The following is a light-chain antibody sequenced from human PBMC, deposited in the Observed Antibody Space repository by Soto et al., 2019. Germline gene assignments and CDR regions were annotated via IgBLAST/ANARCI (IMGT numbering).Light chain of an antibody. CDR3: QQYDNWPLT. CDR1: QSVRSN. Sequence: EVVMTQSPATLSVSPGEGATLSCRASQSVRSNLAWYQKKPGQSHRLLIYGASTRATAVPARFSGSGSGTEFPLTLSSMQSEDFAVYYCQQYDNWPLTFGGGTQVEIK. V-gene: IGKV3-15*01. CDR2: GAS. J-gene: IGKJ4*01.